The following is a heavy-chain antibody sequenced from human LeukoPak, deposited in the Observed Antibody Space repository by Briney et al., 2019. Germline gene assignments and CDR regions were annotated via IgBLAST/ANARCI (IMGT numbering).Heavy chain of an antibody. CDR3: ARSESGTLNWFDP. V-gene: IGHV5-51*01. Sequence: GESLKISCKASGYTFTSYWIAWVRQLPGKGLEWMGIIYPGDSDTRYSPSFQGQVTISADKSFTTVFLQWSSLKAPDTAMYYCARSESGTLNWFDPWGQGTLVTVSS. CDR2: IYPGDSDT. CDR1: GYTFTSYW. J-gene: IGHJ5*02.